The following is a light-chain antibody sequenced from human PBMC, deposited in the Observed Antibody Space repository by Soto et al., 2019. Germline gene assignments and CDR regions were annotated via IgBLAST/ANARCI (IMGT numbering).Light chain of an antibody. J-gene: IGLJ1*01. Sequence: QSVLTQPPSVSEAPGRRVTISCTGSSSNIGAGYEAHWYQQVPGTAPKLLIYENNNRPSGVPDRFSGSKSGTSSSLAITGLQAEDEAEYYSQSYDSSLTGDVVGTGTTVTLL. V-gene: IGLV1-40*01. CDR2: ENN. CDR3: QSYDSSLTGDV. CDR1: SSNIGAGYE.